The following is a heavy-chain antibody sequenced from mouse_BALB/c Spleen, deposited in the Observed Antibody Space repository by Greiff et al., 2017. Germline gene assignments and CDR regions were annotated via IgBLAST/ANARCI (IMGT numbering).Heavy chain of an antibody. CDR3: AREGNYRYAWFAY. V-gene: IGHV1-54*01. D-gene: IGHD2-14*01. J-gene: IGHJ3*01. Sequence: QVQLQQSGAELVRPGTSVKVSCKASGYAFTNYLIEWVKQRPGQGLEWIGVINPGSGGTNYNEKFKGKATLTADKSSSTAYMQLSSLTSDDSAVYFCAREGNYRYAWFAYWGQGTLVTVSA. CDR2: INPGSGGT. CDR1: GYAFTNYL.